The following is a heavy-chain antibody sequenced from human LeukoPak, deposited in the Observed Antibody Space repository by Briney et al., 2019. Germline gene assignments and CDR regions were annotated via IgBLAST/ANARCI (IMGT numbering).Heavy chain of an antibody. CDR1: GFTFSSYG. CDR3: ARAGIAAAGTGYFDY. CDR2: IWYDGSNK. J-gene: IGHJ4*02. D-gene: IGHD6-13*01. V-gene: IGHV3-33*01. Sequence: GGSLRLSCAASGFTFSSYGMHWVRQAPGKGLEWVAVIWYDGSNKYYADSVKGRFTISRDSSKNTLYLQMNSLRAEDTAVYYCARAGIAAAGTGYFDYWGQGTLVTVSS.